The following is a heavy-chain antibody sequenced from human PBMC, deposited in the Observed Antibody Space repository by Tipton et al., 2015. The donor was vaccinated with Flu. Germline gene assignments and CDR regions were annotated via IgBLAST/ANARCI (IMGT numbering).Heavy chain of an antibody. CDR3: ARDAQEHCSSSSSCSEFDY. D-gene: IGHD2-2*01. V-gene: IGHV4-4*07. CDR1: GGSISSYY. CDR2: IYTSGST. Sequence: TLSLTCTVSGGSISSYYWSWIRQPAGKGLEWIGRIYTSGSTSYNPSLKSRVTMSVDTSKNQFSLKLSSVTAADTAVYYCARDAQEHCSSSSSCSEFDYWGQGIVVTVSS. J-gene: IGHJ4*02.